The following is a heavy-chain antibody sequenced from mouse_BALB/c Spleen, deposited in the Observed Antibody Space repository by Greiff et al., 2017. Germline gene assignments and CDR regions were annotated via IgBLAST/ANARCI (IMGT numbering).Heavy chain of an antibody. J-gene: IGHJ2*01. CDR1: GYSFTSYY. Sequence: EVQLQQSGPELMKPGASVKISCKASGYSFTSYYMHWVKQSHGKSLGWIGYIDPFNGGTSYNQKFKGKATLTVDKSSSTAYMHLSSLTSEDSAVYYCARPGYWGQGTTLTVSS. V-gene: IGHV1S135*01. CDR3: ARPGY. CDR2: IDPFNGGT.